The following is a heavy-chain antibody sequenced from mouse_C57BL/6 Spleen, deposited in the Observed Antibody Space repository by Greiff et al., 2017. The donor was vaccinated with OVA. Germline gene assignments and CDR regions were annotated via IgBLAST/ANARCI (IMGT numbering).Heavy chain of an antibody. CDR3: ARDLYYGNPYAMDY. D-gene: IGHD2-1*01. CDR1: GFTFSDYG. Sequence: DVKLVESGGGLVKPGGSLKLSCAASGFTFSDYGMHWVRQAPEKGLEWVAYISSGSSTIYYADTVKGRFTISRDNAKNTLFLQMTSLRSEDTAMYYCARDLYYGNPYAMDYWGQGTSVTVSS. J-gene: IGHJ4*01. V-gene: IGHV5-17*01. CDR2: ISSGSSTI.